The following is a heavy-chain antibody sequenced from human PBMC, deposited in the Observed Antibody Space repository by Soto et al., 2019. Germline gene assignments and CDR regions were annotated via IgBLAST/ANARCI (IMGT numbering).Heavy chain of an antibody. CDR3: AKGPLLGIAARPDY. V-gene: IGHV3-43*01. CDR1: GFTFDDYT. D-gene: IGHD6-6*01. Sequence: EVQLVESGGVVVQPGGSLRLSCAASGFTFDDYTMHWVRQAPGKGLEWVSLISWDGGSTYYADSVKGRFTISRDNSKNSLYLQMNSLRTEDTAFYYCAKGPLLGIAARPDYWGQGTLVTVSS. J-gene: IGHJ4*02. CDR2: ISWDGGST.